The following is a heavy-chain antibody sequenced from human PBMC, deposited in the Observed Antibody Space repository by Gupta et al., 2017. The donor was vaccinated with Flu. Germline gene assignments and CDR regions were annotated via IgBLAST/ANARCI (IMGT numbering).Heavy chain of an antibody. V-gene: IGHV4-34*01. D-gene: IGHD1-26*01. J-gene: IGHJ5*02. CDR2: INHSGST. CDR1: GGSFSGYY. CDR3: ARGRGLVGATGENRSYANWFDP. Sequence: QVQLQQWGAGLLKPSETLSLTCAVYGGSFSGYYWSWIRQPPGKGLEWIGEINHSGSTNYDPALKGRGTISVDTSKNQFSLKLSSVTAADTAVYYCARGRGLVGATGENRSYANWFDPWGQGTLVTVSS.